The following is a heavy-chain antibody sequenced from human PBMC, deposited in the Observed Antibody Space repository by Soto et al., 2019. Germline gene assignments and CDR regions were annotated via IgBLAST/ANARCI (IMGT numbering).Heavy chain of an antibody. J-gene: IGHJ6*02. CDR3: ARGYYFGSGSDPTAYYYGMDV. V-gene: IGHV4-34*01. Sequence: SETLSLTCAVYGGSFSGYYWSWIRQSPGKGLEWIGEINHSGSTNYNPSLKSRVTISVDTSKNQFSLKLSSVTAADTAVYYCARGYYFGSGSDPTAYYYGMDVWGQGTTVTVSS. CDR2: INHSGST. CDR1: GGSFSGYY. D-gene: IGHD3-10*01.